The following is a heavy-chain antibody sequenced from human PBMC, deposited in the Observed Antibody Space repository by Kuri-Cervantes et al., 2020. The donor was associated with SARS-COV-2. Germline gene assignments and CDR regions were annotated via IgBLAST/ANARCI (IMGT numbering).Heavy chain of an antibody. CDR1: GGTFSSYA. CDR2: IIPIFGTA. V-gene: IGHV1-69*13. Sequence: SVKVSCKASGGTFSSYAISWVRQAPGQGLEWMGGIIPIFGTANYAQKFQGRATITADESTSTAYMELSSLRSEDTAVYYCACSAEQLVWYYFDYWGQGTLVTVSS. J-gene: IGHJ4*02. D-gene: IGHD6-13*01. CDR3: ACSAEQLVWYYFDY.